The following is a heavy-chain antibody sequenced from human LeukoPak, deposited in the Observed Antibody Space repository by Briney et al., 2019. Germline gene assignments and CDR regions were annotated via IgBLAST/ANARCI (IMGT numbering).Heavy chain of an antibody. V-gene: IGHV1-8*03. CDR2: MNPNSGNT. CDR3: ARELTPLTYFDY. CDR1: GYTFTSYD. D-gene: IGHD3-16*01. J-gene: IGHJ4*02. Sequence: ASVKVSCKASGYTFTSYDINWVRQATGQGLEWMGWMNPNSGNTGYAQKFQGRATITRNTSISTAYMELSSLRSEDTAVYYCARELTPLTYFDYWGQGTLVTVSS.